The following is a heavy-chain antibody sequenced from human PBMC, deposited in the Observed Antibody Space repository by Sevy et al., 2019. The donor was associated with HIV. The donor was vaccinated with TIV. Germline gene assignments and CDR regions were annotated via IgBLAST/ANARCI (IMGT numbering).Heavy chain of an antibody. Sequence: GGSLRLSCAASGFTFSSYAMSWVRQAPGKGLEWVSAISGSGGSTYYADSVNGRFTISRDNSKNTLYLQMNSLRAEDTAVYYCAKILGADTAMAYLDYWGQGTLVTVSS. CDR3: AKILGADTAMAYLDY. CDR1: GFTFSSYA. V-gene: IGHV3-23*01. J-gene: IGHJ4*02. D-gene: IGHD5-18*01. CDR2: ISGSGGST.